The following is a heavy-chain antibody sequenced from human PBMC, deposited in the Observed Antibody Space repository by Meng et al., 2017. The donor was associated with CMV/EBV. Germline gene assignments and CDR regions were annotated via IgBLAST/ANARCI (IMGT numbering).Heavy chain of an antibody. J-gene: IGHJ6*02. CDR1: GGSVSSGSYY. CDR3: ARDQVVVPAAITYYYYYGMDV. CDR2: IYYSGST. Sequence: SETLSLICTVSGGSVSSGSYYWSWIRQPPGKGLEWIGYIYYSGSTNYNPSLKSRVTISVDTSKNQFSLKLSSVTAADTAVYYCARDQVVVPAAITYYYYYGMDVWGQGTTVTVSS. V-gene: IGHV4-61*01. D-gene: IGHD2-2*02.